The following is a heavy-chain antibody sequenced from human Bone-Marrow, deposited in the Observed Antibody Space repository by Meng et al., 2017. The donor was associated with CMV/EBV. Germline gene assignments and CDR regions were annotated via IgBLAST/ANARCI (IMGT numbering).Heavy chain of an antibody. D-gene: IGHD6-19*01. Sequence: GESLKISCAASGFTVSSNYMSWVRQAPGKGLEWVSVIYSGGSTYYADSVKGRFTISRDNSKNTLYLQMNSLRAEYTAVYYCARGGIAVATTGFDYWGQGTLVTVSS. V-gene: IGHV3-53*01. CDR2: IYSGGST. CDR1: GFTVSSNY. J-gene: IGHJ4*02. CDR3: ARGGIAVATTGFDY.